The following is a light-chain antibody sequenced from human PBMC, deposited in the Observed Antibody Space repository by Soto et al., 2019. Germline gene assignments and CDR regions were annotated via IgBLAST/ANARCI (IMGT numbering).Light chain of an antibody. CDR1: QSVSSY. CDR2: DAS. Sequence: EIVLTQSPAALSLSPGERATLSCGASQSVSSYLAWYQQKPGQAPRLLIYDASNRAPGIPTRFSGSGSGTDFTLTIISLETEDFAVYYCQQRTSWPRITFGQGTRLEIK. J-gene: IGKJ5*01. CDR3: QQRTSWPRIT. V-gene: IGKV3-11*01.